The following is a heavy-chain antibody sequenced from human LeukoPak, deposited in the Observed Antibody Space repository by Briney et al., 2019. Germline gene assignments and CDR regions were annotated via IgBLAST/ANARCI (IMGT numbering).Heavy chain of an antibody. CDR3: ARDEVGVGATHDY. CDR2: ISKDGSST. J-gene: IGHJ4*02. Sequence: GGSLRLSCAASGFTFSSYWMHWVRQAPGRGLVWVSRISKDGSSTYYADSVKGRFTISRDNAKNTLYLQMNSLRAEDTAVYYCARDEVGVGATHDYWGQGTLVTVSS. D-gene: IGHD1-26*01. CDR1: GFTFSSYW. V-gene: IGHV3-74*01.